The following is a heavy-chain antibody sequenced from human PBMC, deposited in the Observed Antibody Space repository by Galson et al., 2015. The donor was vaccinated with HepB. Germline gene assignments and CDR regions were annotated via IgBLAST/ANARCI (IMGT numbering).Heavy chain of an antibody. CDR1: GFTFSSYA. J-gene: IGHJ5*02. CDR3: AKGFVVVPAATGGNWFDP. CDR2: ISGSGGST. Sequence: SLRLSCAASGFTFSSYAMSWVRQAPGKGLEWVSAISGSGGSTYYADSVKGRFTISRDNSKNTLYLQMYSLRAEDTAVYYCAKGFVVVPAATGGNWFDPWGQGTLVTVSS. D-gene: IGHD2-2*01. V-gene: IGHV3-23*01.